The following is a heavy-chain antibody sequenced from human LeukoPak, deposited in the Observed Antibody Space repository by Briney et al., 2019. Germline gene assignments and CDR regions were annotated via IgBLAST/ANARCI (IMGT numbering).Heavy chain of an antibody. D-gene: IGHD2-2*01. J-gene: IGHJ4*02. CDR2: IRYDGSNK. Sequence: GGSLRLSCAASGFTFSSYDIHWVRKAPGKGLEWVAFIRYDGSNKYYADSVKGRFTISRDNSKNTLYLQMNSLRAEDTAVYYCANVNAMSTGYWGQGTLVTVSS. V-gene: IGHV3-30*02. CDR3: ANVNAMSTGY. CDR1: GFTFSSYD.